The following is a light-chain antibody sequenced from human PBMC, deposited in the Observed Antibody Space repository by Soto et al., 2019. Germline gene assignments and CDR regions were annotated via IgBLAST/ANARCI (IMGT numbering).Light chain of an antibody. J-gene: IGKJ1*01. CDR3: QQRSNWTWT. CDR2: DTS. CDR1: QSVSGY. V-gene: IGKV3-11*01. Sequence: EIVLTQSPATLSLSPGERATLSCRASQSVSGYLAWYQQKPGQAPRLLIYDTSNRATGIPARFSGSGSGTDFTLTISSLEPEDFAVYYCQQRSNWTWTFGQGTKVEIK.